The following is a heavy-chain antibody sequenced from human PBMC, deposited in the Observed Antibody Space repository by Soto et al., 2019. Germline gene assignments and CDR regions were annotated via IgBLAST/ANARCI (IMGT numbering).Heavy chain of an antibody. CDR2: ISSSSSYI. V-gene: IGHV3-21*01. Sequence: GGSLRLSCAASGFTFSSYSMNWVRQAPGKGLEWVSSISSSSSYIYYADSVKGRFTISRDNAKNSLYLQMNSLRAEDTAVYYCARLVGEQDYYYYYGMDVWGQGTTVTVSS. D-gene: IGHD1-26*01. J-gene: IGHJ6*02. CDR1: GFTFSSYS. CDR3: ARLVGEQDYYYYYGMDV.